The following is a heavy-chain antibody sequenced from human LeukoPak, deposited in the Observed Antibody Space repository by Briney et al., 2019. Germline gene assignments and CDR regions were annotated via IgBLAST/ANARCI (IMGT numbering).Heavy chain of an antibody. V-gene: IGHV5-51*01. D-gene: IGHD5-18*01. CDR2: IYPGDSDT. CDR1: GYSFTNFW. CDR3: ARLKPRGYSYGYGYFDY. Sequence: GESLKISCKGSGYSFTNFWIGWVRQMPGKGLEWMGIIYPGDSDTRYSPSFQGQVTISADKSISTAYLQWSSLKASDTAMYYCARLKPRGYSYGYGYFDYWGQGTLVTVSS. J-gene: IGHJ4*02.